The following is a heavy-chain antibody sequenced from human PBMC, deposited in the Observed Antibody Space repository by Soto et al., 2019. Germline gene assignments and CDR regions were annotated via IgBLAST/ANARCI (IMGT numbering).Heavy chain of an antibody. CDR2: ISSSSSTI. J-gene: IGHJ5*02. Sequence: EVQLVESGGGLVQPGGSLRLSCAASGFTFSSYSMNWVRQAPGKGLEWVSYISSSSSTIYYADSVKGRFTISRDNAKNSLYLQMNSPRDEDTAVYSCARERAVGIAVALNWFDPWGQGTLVTVSS. CDR3: ARERAVGIAVALNWFDP. D-gene: IGHD6-19*01. V-gene: IGHV3-48*02. CDR1: GFTFSSYS.